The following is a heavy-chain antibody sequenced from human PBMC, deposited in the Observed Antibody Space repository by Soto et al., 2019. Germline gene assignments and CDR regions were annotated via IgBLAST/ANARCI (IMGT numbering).Heavy chain of an antibody. CDR1: GGTFSSYA. Sequence: GASVKVSCKASGGTFSSYAISWVRQATGQGLEWMGWMNPNSGNTGYAQKFQGRVTMTRNTSISTAYMELSGLRSEDTAVYYCARSDSSSWLDAFDIWGQGTMVTVSS. D-gene: IGHD6-13*01. V-gene: IGHV1-8*02. CDR3: ARSDSSSWLDAFDI. CDR2: MNPNSGNT. J-gene: IGHJ3*02.